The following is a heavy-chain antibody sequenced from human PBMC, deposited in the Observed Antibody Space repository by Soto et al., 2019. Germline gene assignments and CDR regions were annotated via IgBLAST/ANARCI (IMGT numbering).Heavy chain of an antibody. V-gene: IGHV2-5*01. J-gene: IGHJ4*02. CDR1: GFSLSTSGVG. D-gene: IGHD6-19*01. CDR3: AKKVWGAVAGRGNAYFDY. Sequence: SGPTLVNPXQTLTLTCTFSGFSLSTSGVGVGWIRQPPGKALEWLALIYWNDDKRYSPSLKSRLTITKDTSKNQVVLTMTNMDPVDTATYYCAKKVWGAVAGRGNAYFDYWGQGTLVTVSS. CDR2: IYWNDDK.